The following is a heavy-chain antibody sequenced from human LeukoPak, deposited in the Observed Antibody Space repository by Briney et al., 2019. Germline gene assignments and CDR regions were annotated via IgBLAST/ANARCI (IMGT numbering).Heavy chain of an antibody. CDR1: GFTFSSYA. CDR3: AKDRIVGAAYYFDY. CDR2: ISGSGGST. V-gene: IGHV3-23*01. J-gene: IGHJ4*02. D-gene: IGHD1-26*01. Sequence: GGSLRLSCAASGFTFSSYAMSWVRQAAGKRLEWVSAISGSGGSTSYADSVKGRFTISRDNSKNTLYLQMNSLRAEDTAVYYCAKDRIVGAAYYFDYWGQGTLVTVSS.